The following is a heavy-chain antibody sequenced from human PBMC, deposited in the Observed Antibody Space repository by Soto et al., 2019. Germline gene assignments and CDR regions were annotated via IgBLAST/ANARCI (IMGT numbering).Heavy chain of an antibody. V-gene: IGHV1-46*01. CDR3: TLVRANGNPFVDP. J-gene: IGHJ5*02. Sequence: ASVKVSCKASGYTFTSYYMHWVLQAPGQGLEWMGIINPSGGSTSYARKFQGRVTMTRDTSTSTVYMELSSLRSEDTAVYYCTLVRANGNPFVDPWGQGTLVTVSS. D-gene: IGHD1-1*01. CDR1: GYTFTSYY. CDR2: INPSGGST.